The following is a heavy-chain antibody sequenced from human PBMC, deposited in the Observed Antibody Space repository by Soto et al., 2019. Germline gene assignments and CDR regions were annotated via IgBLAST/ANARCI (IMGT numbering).Heavy chain of an antibody. CDR2: IEYSGST. CDR3: ARRVGSWFDP. J-gene: IGHJ5*02. CDR1: GVSISSYY. V-gene: IGHV4-59*08. Sequence: QVQLQESGPGLVKPSETLSLTCTVSGVSISSYYWSWIRQPPGKGLEWIGYIEYSGSTNYNPSLKSRVTIPVDTSNNQSSLKLSSVTAADTAVYYCARRVGSWFDPWGQGTLVTVSS. D-gene: IGHD1-26*01.